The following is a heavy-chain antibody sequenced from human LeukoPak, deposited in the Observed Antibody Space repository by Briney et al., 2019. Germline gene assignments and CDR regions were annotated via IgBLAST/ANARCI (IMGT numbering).Heavy chain of an antibody. CDR3: ARALGDYYDSSGYYSMPWYYFDY. CDR1: GDSVSSNSAA. D-gene: IGHD3-22*01. J-gene: IGHJ4*02. V-gene: IGHV6-1*01. CDR2: TYYRSKWYN. Sequence: SQTLSLTCAISGDSVSSNSAAWNWIRQSPSRGLEWLGRTYYRSKWYNDYAVSVKSRITINPDTSKNQFSLQLNSVTPEDTAVYYCARALGDYYDSSGYYSMPWYYFDYWGQGTLVTVSS.